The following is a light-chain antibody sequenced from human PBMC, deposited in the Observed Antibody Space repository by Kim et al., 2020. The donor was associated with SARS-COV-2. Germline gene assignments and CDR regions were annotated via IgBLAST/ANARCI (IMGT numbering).Light chain of an antibody. V-gene: IGKV1-33*01. CDR1: RDLGHY. CDR3: QQYDNVPLT. Sequence: DIQLTQSPSSLSASVGDSITITCQAGRDLGHYLNWYQQKPGKPPKLLIYDASNLETGVPSRFSGSGSGTDFAFTITSLQPEDIAMYYCQQYDNVPLTFGGGTKVEI. J-gene: IGKJ4*01. CDR2: DAS.